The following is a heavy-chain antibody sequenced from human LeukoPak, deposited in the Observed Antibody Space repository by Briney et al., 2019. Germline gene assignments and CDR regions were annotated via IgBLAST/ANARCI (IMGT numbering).Heavy chain of an antibody. V-gene: IGHV5-51*01. J-gene: IGHJ4*02. D-gene: IGHD3-10*01. CDR1: GSSFASFW. Sequence: GESLKISCKGSGSSFASFWIGWVRQMPGKGLEWMGILYPSDSDTRYSPSFQGQVTISADKSITTAYLQWSSLKASDTGIYYCATLRGGGYLDYWGQGTLVTVSS. CDR2: LYPSDSDT. CDR3: ATLRGGGYLDY.